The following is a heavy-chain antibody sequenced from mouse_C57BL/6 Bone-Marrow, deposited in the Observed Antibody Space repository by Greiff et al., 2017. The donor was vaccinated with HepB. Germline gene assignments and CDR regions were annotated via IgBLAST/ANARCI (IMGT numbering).Heavy chain of an antibody. V-gene: IGHV1-18*01. CDR2: INPNNGGT. Sequence: EVKLMESGPELVKPGASVKIPCKASGYTFTDYNMDWVKQSHGKSLEWIGDINPNNGGTIYNQKFKGKATLTVDKSSSTAYMELRSLTSEDTAVYYCARSKTAQANYYAMDYWGQGTSVTVSS. CDR1: GYTFTDYN. J-gene: IGHJ4*01. D-gene: IGHD3-2*02. CDR3: ARSKTAQANYYAMDY.